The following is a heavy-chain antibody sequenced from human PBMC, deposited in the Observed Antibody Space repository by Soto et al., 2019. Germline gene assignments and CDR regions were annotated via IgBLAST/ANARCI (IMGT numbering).Heavy chain of an antibody. D-gene: IGHD6-19*01. V-gene: IGHV3-30-3*01. CDR2: ISYAGTNK. CDR1: GFTFKNFA. Sequence: HPGGSLRLSCSASGFTFKNFAMHWVRQAPGKGLEWVAVISYAGTNKYYADSVKGRFTMSRDDSENTVYLQMNSLRVEDTAVYFCARDRGSGLRDFDYWGQGTLVTVSS. J-gene: IGHJ4*02. CDR3: ARDRGSGLRDFDY.